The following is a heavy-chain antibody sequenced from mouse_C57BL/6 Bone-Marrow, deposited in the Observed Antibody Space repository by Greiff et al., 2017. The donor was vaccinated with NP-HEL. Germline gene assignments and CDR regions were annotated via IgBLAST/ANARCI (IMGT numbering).Heavy chain of an antibody. J-gene: IGHJ3*01. CDR2: IYPGSGNT. CDR3: ARENDGGFAY. V-gene: IGHV1-76*01. CDR1: GYTFTDYY. Sequence: VMLVESGAELVRPGASVKLSCKASGYTFTDYYINWVKQRPGQGLEWIARIYPGSGNTYYNEKFKGKATLTAEKSSSTAYMQLSSLTSEDSAVYFCARENDGGFAYWGQGTLVTVSA.